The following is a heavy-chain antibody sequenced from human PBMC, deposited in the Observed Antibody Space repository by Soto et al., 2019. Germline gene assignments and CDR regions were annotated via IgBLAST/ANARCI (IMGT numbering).Heavy chain of an antibody. CDR2: INPNGGST. CDR3: ARDHSENYYIFDS. V-gene: IGHV1-46*01. Sequence: ASVKVSCKASGYTFSNYYIHWVRQAPGQGLEWMGIINPNGGSTTYAQKFQGRVTMTTDTSTSTAYMELRSLRSDDTAVYYCARDHSENYYIFDSWGQGTPVTVSS. D-gene: IGHD1-26*01. J-gene: IGHJ4*02. CDR1: GYTFSNYY.